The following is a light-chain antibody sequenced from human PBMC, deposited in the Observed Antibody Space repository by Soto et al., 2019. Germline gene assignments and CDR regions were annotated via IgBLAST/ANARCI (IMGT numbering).Light chain of an antibody. Sequence: QSVLTQPPSVSGAPGQRVTISCTGSSSNIGAGYDVHWYQQLPGTAPKLLIYGNSNRPSGVPDRFSGSKSGTSASLAITGLQAEDEADYCCQSYDSSRRGVVFGGGTKLTVL. CDR2: GNS. J-gene: IGLJ2*01. CDR3: QSYDSSRRGVV. V-gene: IGLV1-40*01. CDR1: SSNIGAGYD.